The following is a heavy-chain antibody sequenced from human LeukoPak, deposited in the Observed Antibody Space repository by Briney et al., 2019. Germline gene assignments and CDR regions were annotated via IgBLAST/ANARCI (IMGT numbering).Heavy chain of an antibody. Sequence: PGGSLRLSCAASGFTFSSYGMHWVRQAPGRGLEWVAVISYDGSNKYYADSVKGRFNISRDNSKNTLYMQMNSLRAEDTAVYYCAKSLVVRGVVISPYDYWGQGTLVTVSS. V-gene: IGHV3-30*18. D-gene: IGHD3-10*01. CDR3: AKSLVVRGVVISPYDY. CDR1: GFTFSSYG. J-gene: IGHJ4*02. CDR2: ISYDGSNK.